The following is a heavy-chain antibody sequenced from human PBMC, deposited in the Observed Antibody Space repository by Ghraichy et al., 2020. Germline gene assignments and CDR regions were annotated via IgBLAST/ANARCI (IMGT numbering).Heavy chain of an antibody. CDR3: ARMIGNYYGMDV. V-gene: IGHV2-70*01. CDR1: GFSLSTSGMC. Sequence: TLSLTCTFSGFSLSTSGMCVSWIRQPPGKALEWLALIDWDDDKYYSTSLKTRLTISKDTSKNQVALTMTNMDPVDTATYYCARMIGNYYGMDVWGQGTTVTVSS. D-gene: IGHD3-22*01. J-gene: IGHJ6*02. CDR2: IDWDDDK.